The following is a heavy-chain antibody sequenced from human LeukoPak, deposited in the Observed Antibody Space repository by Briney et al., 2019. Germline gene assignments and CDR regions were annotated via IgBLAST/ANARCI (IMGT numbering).Heavy chain of an antibody. J-gene: IGHJ6*02. CDR3: ASPKVVSGGMDV. CDR2: IYYSGST. D-gene: IGHD4-23*01. Sequence: SETLSLTCTVSGGSISSSSYYWGWIRQPPGKGLEWIGSIYYSGSTYYNPSLKSRVTISVDTSKNQFSLKLSSVTAADTAVYYCASPKVVSGGMDVWGQGTTVTVSS. CDR1: GGSISSSSYY. V-gene: IGHV4-39*01.